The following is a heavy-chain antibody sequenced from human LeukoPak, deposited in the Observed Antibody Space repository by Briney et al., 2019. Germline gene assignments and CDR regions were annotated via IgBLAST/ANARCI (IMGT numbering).Heavy chain of an antibody. CDR3: ARDMGDGYNCAFDI. CDR1: GGSISSYY. V-gene: IGHV4-59*01. J-gene: IGHJ3*02. D-gene: IGHD5-24*01. Sequence: SEALSLTCTVSGGSISSYYWSWIRQPPGKGLEWIGYIYYSGSTNYNPSLKSRVTISVDTSKNRFSLKLSSVTAADTAVYYCARDMGDGYNCAFDIWGQGTMVTVSS. CDR2: IYYSGST.